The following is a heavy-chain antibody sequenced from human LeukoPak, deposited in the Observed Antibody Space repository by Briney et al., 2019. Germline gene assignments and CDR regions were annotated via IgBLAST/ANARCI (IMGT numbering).Heavy chain of an antibody. CDR3: ARWVPLTMRRPSHWFDP. Sequence: SETLSLTCTVSGGSVSSGSYYWSWIRQPPGKGLEWIGYIYYSGSTNYNPSLKSRVTISVDTSKNQFSLKLSSVTAADTAVYYCARWVPLTMRRPSHWFDPWGQGTLVTVSS. CDR1: GGSVSSGSYY. V-gene: IGHV4-61*01. CDR2: IYYSGST. D-gene: IGHD3-10*01. J-gene: IGHJ5*02.